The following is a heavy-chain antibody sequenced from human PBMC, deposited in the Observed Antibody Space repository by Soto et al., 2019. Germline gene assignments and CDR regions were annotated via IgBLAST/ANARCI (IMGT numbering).Heavy chain of an antibody. J-gene: IGHJ4*02. Sequence: HPGGSLRLSCAASGFTFSIYGMNWVRQATGKGLEWVSGIRSDGDTTYNADSVKGRFTVSRDTSKNTVDLQMNSLRAEDTAVYYCAKGKGVGATPDGANCWGQGTLVPVSS. CDR2: IRSDGDTT. D-gene: IGHD1-26*01. CDR1: GFTFSIYG. CDR3: AKGKGVGATPDGANC. V-gene: IGHV3-23*01.